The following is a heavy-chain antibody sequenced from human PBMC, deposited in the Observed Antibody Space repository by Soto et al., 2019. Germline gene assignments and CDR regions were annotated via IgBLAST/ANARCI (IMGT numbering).Heavy chain of an antibody. Sequence: GGSLRLSCAASGFTFSSYGMHWVRQAPGKGLEWVAVISYDGSNKYYADSVKGRFTISRDNSKNTLYLQMNSLRAEDTAVYYCAKDFRLESGYEASDYYYMDVWGKGTTVTVSS. J-gene: IGHJ6*03. CDR2: ISYDGSNK. CDR3: AKDFRLESGYEASDYYYMDV. D-gene: IGHD5-12*01. V-gene: IGHV3-30*18. CDR1: GFTFSSYG.